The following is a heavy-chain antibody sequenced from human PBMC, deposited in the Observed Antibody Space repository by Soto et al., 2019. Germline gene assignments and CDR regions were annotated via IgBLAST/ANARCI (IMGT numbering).Heavy chain of an antibody. CDR1: GFTFSSYG. CDR2: ISYDGSNK. J-gene: IGHJ4*02. Sequence: GGSLRLSCAASGFTFSSYGMHWVRQAPGKGLEWVAVISYDGSNKYYADSVKGRFTISSDNSKNTLYLQMNSLRAEDTAVYYCAKANGYYDSEQDYWGQGTLVTVSS. V-gene: IGHV3-30*18. D-gene: IGHD3-22*01. CDR3: AKANGYYDSEQDY.